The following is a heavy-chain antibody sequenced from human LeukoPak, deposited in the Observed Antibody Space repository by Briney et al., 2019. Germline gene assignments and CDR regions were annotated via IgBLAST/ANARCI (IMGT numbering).Heavy chain of an antibody. Sequence: GGSLRLSCAASGFTFSSYAMSWVRQAPGKGLEWVSAISGSGGSTYYADSVKGRFTISRDNSKNTLYLQMNSLRAEDTAVYYCAQVDSSGYSGVSAFDIWGQGTMVTVSS. V-gene: IGHV3-23*01. CDR1: GFTFSSYA. J-gene: IGHJ3*02. CDR3: AQVDSSGYSGVSAFDI. CDR2: ISGSGGST. D-gene: IGHD3-22*01.